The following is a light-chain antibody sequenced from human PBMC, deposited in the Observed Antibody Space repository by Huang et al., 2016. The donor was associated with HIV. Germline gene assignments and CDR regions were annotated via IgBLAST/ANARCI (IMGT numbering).Light chain of an antibody. CDR1: QGVSNN. V-gene: IGKV3D-15*01. Sequence: EIVMTQSPVTLSVSPGERATLSCRASQGVSNNIAWYQQKPGQTPRLLIHGASTRATGIAAKFSGRGSGTDFTLTITSLQPEDSAVYYCQHYNNWPPWTFGPGTQVEI. J-gene: IGKJ1*01. CDR2: GAS. CDR3: QHYNNWPPWT.